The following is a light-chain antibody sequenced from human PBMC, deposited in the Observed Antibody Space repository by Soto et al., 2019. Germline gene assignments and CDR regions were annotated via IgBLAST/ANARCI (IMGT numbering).Light chain of an antibody. Sequence: EIVLTQSPGTLSLIPGEGATLSCRASQSVRSGSLAWYQQKPGQAPRLLIFGASSRATDIPDRFSGSGYGTDFTLTISRLEPEEFAGYYCHHYADSPHTFGQGTKLEI. V-gene: IGKV3-20*01. CDR2: GAS. J-gene: IGKJ2*01. CDR3: HHYADSPHT. CDR1: QSVRSGS.